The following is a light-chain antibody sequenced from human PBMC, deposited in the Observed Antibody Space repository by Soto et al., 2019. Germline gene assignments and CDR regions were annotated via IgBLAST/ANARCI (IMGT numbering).Light chain of an antibody. Sequence: DIHMSECPCTLCASLVERFTITGRASQSVGRWLAWYQQKPGKAPQVLIYKASTLKYGVPSRFSGSGSGTEFTLTISSLQPDDFATYYCQQYDTYSTFGQGTKVDNK. V-gene: IGKV1-5*03. CDR1: QSVGRW. CDR2: KAS. CDR3: QQYDTYST. J-gene: IGKJ1*01.